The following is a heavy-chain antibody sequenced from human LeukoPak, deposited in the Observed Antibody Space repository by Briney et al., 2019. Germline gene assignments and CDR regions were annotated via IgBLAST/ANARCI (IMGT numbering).Heavy chain of an antibody. CDR1: GFTFSSYA. J-gene: IGHJ5*02. V-gene: IGHV3-23*01. D-gene: IGHD6-13*01. Sequence: PGGSLRLSCAASGFTFSSYAMSWVRQAPGKGLEWVSTISGSGDSTYSADSVKGRFTISRDNSKNTLYLQMNSLRAEDTAVYYCARGTYSSRSWFDPWGLGTLVTVSS. CDR2: ISGSGDST. CDR3: ARGTYSSRSWFDP.